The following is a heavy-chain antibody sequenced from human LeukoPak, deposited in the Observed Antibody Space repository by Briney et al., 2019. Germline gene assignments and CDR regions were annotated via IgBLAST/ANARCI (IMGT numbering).Heavy chain of an antibody. V-gene: IGHV4-30-4*01. CDR3: ARGWRIGFDTARRRGQSYFDY. Sequence: SETLSLTCTVSGGSISSGDYYWSWIRQPPGKGLEWIGYIYYSGSTYYNPSLKSRVTISVDTSKNQFSLKLSSVTAADTAVYYCARGWRIGFDTARRRGQSYFDYWGQGTLVTVSS. J-gene: IGHJ4*02. CDR2: IYYSGST. D-gene: IGHD6-6*01. CDR1: GGSISSGDYY.